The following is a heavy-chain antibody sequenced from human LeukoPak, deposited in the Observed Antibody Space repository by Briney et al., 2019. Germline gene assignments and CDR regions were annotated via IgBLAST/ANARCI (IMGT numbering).Heavy chain of an antibody. V-gene: IGHV1-2*02. Sequence: ASVKVSCKASGYTFAGYYMHWVRQGPGQGLEWMGWINPNSGGTNYAQKFQGRVTMTRDTSISTAYMELSRLRSDDTAVYYCARDPVDGSGYYFDYWGQGTLVTVSS. CDR3: ARDPVDGSGYYFDY. CDR1: GYTFAGYY. D-gene: IGHD3-22*01. J-gene: IGHJ4*02. CDR2: INPNSGGT.